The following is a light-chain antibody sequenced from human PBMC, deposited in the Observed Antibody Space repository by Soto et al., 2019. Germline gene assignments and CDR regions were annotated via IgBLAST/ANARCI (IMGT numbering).Light chain of an antibody. V-gene: IGKV3D-20*01. CDR2: GVS. CDR3: QQYGAYPLT. Sequence: EIVLTHSPGTLSLSPGEIATLSCGASQSVRSTYLAWYQQKPGLAPRLLIFGVSNRATGIPDRFSGSGSGTDFTLTISRLEPEDFAVYYCQQYGAYPLTFGGGTKVDIK. J-gene: IGKJ4*01. CDR1: QSVRSTY.